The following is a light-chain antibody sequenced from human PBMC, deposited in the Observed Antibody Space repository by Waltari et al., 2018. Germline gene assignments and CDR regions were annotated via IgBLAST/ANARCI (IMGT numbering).Light chain of an antibody. CDR3: CSYAGSYTFV. Sequence: QSALTQPPSVSGSPGQSVTISCSGTSSDIGNYNFVSWYQQHPGNAPKLLIYDVVKRPSGVPDRFSGSKSGNTASLTISGLQTEDEGDYYCCSYAGSYTFVFGGGTQLTVL. CDR1: SSDIGNYNF. V-gene: IGLV2-11*01. J-gene: IGLJ7*01. CDR2: DVV.